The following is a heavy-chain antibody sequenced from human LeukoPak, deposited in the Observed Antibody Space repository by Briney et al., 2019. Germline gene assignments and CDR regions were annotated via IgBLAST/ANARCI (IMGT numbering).Heavy chain of an antibody. V-gene: IGHV6-1*01. J-gene: IGHJ6*02. CDR1: GDSVSSNSAA. Sequence: SQTLSLTCAISGDSVSSNSAAWNWIRQSPSRGLEWLGRTYYRSKWYNDYVVSVKSRITINPDTTKNQLSLQLNSVIPEDTAVYYCARAPANFYYGMDAWGQGTTVTVSS. CDR2: TYYRSKWYN. CDR3: ARAPANFYYGMDA.